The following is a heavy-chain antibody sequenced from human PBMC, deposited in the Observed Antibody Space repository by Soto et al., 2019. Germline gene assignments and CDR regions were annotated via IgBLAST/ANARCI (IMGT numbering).Heavy chain of an antibody. J-gene: IGHJ4*02. CDR1: GGSISSSNW. CDR3: ARDRDDGGNRDFDY. CDR2: IYHSGST. Sequence: QVQLQESGPGLVKPSGTLSLTCAVSGGSISSSNWWSWVRQPPGKGLEWIGEIYHSGSTNYNPSLNSRVTISVDKSKNQFSLKRSSVTAADTAVYYCARDRDDGGNRDFDYWGQGTLVTVSS. V-gene: IGHV4-4*02. D-gene: IGHD4-17*01.